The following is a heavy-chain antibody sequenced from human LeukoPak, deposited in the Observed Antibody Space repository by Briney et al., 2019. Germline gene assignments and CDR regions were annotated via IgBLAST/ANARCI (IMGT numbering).Heavy chain of an antibody. V-gene: IGHV3-13*01. J-gene: IGHJ4*02. D-gene: IGHD5-24*01. Sequence: GGSLRLSCAASGFTFSSYDMHWVRQATGKGLEWVSAIGTAGDTYYPGSVKGRFTISRENAKNSLYLQMSSLRAGDTAVYYCARSSRDGYNPPFDYWGQGTLVTVSS. CDR1: GFTFSSYD. CDR3: ARSSRDGYNPPFDY. CDR2: IGTAGDT.